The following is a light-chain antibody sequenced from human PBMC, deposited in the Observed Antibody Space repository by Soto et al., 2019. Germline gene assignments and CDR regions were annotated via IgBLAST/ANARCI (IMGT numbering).Light chain of an antibody. CDR3: QQYGSSPRT. V-gene: IGKV3-20*01. J-gene: IGKJ1*01. CDR1: QSVSSY. Sequence: EIVLTQSPGTLSLSPGERATLSCRASQSVSSYLAWYQQKPGQVPRLLIYGASSRATGIPDRFSGSGSGTDFTLTISRLEPEDFAVYYCQQYGSSPRTFGQGTKVDIK. CDR2: GAS.